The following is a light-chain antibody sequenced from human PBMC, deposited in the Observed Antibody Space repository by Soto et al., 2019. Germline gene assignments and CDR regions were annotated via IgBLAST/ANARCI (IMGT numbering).Light chain of an antibody. J-gene: IGKJ4*01. Sequence: DLQMTQSPSSLSASVGDRITITCRASQYITTYVNWYQQKPGKAPKVLIYTTSTLQTGVPSRFSGSGSGTEFTLTISSLQPEDFATYYCQQFYTVPLSFGGGTKVEIK. CDR2: TTS. CDR1: QYITTY. V-gene: IGKV1-39*01. CDR3: QQFYTVPLS.